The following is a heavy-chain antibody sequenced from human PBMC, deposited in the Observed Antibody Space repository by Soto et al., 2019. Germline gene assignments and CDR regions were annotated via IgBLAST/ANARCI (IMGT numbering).Heavy chain of an antibody. V-gene: IGHV3-33*01. D-gene: IGHD6-19*01. CDR2: IWYDGSNK. CDR1: GFTFSSYG. J-gene: IGHJ6*02. Sequence: GGSLRLSCAASGFTFSSYGMHWVRQAPGKGLEWVAVIWYDGSNKYYADSVKGRFTISRDNSKNTLYLQMNSLRAEDTAVYYCAREVSSQSGWYGPGKGMDVWGQGTTVTVSS. CDR3: AREVSSQSGWYGPGKGMDV.